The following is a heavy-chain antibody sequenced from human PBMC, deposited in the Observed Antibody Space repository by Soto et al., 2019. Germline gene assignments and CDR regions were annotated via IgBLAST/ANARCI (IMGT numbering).Heavy chain of an antibody. D-gene: IGHD1-26*01. CDR1: GFTFINYW. Sequence: PGGSLRLSCAACGFTFINYWMSWVRQAPGKGLEWVANIKQDGGEKYYVDSVKGRFTISRDNAKNSLYLQMNSLRAEDTAVYYCARTKANKWFDPWGQGTLVTVSS. J-gene: IGHJ5*02. CDR3: ARTKANKWFDP. CDR2: IKQDGGEK. V-gene: IGHV3-7*03.